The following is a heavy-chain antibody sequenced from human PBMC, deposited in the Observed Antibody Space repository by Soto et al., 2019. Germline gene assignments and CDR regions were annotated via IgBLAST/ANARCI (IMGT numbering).Heavy chain of an antibody. V-gene: IGHV1-8*01. Sequence: ASVKVSCKASGYTFTSYDINWVRQATGQGLEWMGWMNPNSGNTGYAQKFQGRVTMTRNTSISTAYMELSSLRSEDTAVYYCARSPIAAAGTKYYYGMDVWGQGTTVTV. D-gene: IGHD6-13*01. CDR1: GYTFTSYD. CDR2: MNPNSGNT. J-gene: IGHJ6*02. CDR3: ARSPIAAAGTKYYYGMDV.